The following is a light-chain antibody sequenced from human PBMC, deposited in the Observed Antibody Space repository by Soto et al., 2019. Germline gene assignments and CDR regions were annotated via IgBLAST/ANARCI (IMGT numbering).Light chain of an antibody. J-gene: IGKJ2*01. CDR1: QSLLHSNGYTF. CDR2: LGS. CDR3: LQALHFPHI. Sequence: DIVMTQSLLSLPVTPGEPASISCRSSQSLLHSNGYTFLDWYLQKPGQSPQLLIYLGSNRASGVPDRFSGSGSGTDFTLIISSVEAEDVGVYCCLQALHFPHILGQGTKLE. V-gene: IGKV2-28*01.